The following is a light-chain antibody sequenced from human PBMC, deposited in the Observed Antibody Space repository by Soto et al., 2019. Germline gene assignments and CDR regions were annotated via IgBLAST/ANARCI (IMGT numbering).Light chain of an antibody. CDR2: GAS. V-gene: IGKV3-11*01. Sequence: EIVLTQSPATLSLSPGERATLSCRASQTITTYLAWYQQKPGQPPRLLIYGASNRATGIPARFSGSGSGTDFTLTISNLEPEDFAVYYCQQRSNWPANFGQGTRLGIK. CDR3: QQRSNWPAN. CDR1: QTITTY. J-gene: IGKJ5*01.